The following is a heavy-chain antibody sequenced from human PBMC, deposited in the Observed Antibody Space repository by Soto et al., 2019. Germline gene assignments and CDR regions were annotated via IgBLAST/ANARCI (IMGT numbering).Heavy chain of an antibody. J-gene: IGHJ6*02. D-gene: IGHD5-12*01. CDR3: ARDINIVATIYYYYGMYV. CDR2: ISSSSSTI. Sequence: GSLRLSCAASGFTSSSYSMNWVRQSPGKELEWVSYISSSSSTIYYADSVKGRFTISRDNAKNSLYLQMNSLRAEDTAVYYCARDINIVATIYYYYGMYVWGQGTTVTVSS. V-gene: IGHV3-48*01. CDR1: GFTSSSYS.